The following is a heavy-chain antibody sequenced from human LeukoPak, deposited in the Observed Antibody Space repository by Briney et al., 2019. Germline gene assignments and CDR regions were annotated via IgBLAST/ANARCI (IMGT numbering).Heavy chain of an antibody. CDR3: ASDRLGYCSGGSCYFKDY. Sequence: GASVQVSCKASGYTFTGFYMHWGRQATGQGLVWMGPLNPNSGGTNYAQKFQGRVTMTRDTSISTAYMELSRLRSDDTAVYYCASDRLGYCSGGSCYFKDYWGQGTLVTVSS. CDR2: LNPNSGGT. CDR1: GYTFTGFY. V-gene: IGHV1-2*06. D-gene: IGHD2-15*01. J-gene: IGHJ4*02.